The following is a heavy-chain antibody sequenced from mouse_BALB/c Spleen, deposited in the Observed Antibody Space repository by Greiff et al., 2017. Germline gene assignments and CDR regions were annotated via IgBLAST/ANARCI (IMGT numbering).Heavy chain of an antibody. CDR1: GYTFTSYW. CDR2: IYPGDGDT. J-gene: IGHJ2*01. V-gene: IGHV1-87*01. D-gene: IGHD2-1*01. Sequence: VQLQESGAELARPGASVKLSCKASGYTFTSYWMQWVKQRPGQGLEWIGAIYPGDGDTRYTQKFKGKATLTADKSSSTAYMQLSSLASEDSAVYYCARRNGNNDYFDYWGQGTTLTVSS. CDR3: ARRNGNNDYFDY.